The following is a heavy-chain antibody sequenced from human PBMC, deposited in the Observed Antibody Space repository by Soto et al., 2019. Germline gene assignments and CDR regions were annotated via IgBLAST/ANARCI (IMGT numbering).Heavy chain of an antibody. D-gene: IGHD3-10*01. Sequence: EVQLVDSGGGLIQPGGSLRLSCAAAGFSVSTSHMNWVRQTPGKGLEWVSVIYSGGATYYAASVKGRFTISRDKSKNTVYHQMNSLRAEDTAVYYCARVGPYDSGSYMLRYNWFDPWGQGTLVTVSS. CDR1: GFSVSTSH. CDR2: IYSGGAT. J-gene: IGHJ5*02. CDR3: ARVGPYDSGSYMLRYNWFDP. V-gene: IGHV3-53*01.